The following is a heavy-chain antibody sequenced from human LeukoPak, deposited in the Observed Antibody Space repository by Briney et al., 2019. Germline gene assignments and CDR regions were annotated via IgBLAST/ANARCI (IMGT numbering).Heavy chain of an antibody. J-gene: IGHJ4*02. CDR1: GFTFSSYA. V-gene: IGHV3-23*01. Sequence: EGSLRLSCAASGFTFSSYAMSWVRQAPGKGLEWVSAISGSGGSTYYADSVKGRFTISRDNSKNTLYLQMNSLRAEDTAVYYCAKEVMDYSGYETFDYWGQGTLVTVSS. CDR2: ISGSGGST. CDR3: AKEVMDYSGYETFDY. D-gene: IGHD5-12*01.